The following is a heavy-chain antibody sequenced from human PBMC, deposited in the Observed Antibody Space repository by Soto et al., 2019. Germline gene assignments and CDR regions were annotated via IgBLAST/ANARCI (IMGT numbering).Heavy chain of an antibody. CDR2: IYYLGNT. V-gene: IGHV4-39*07. D-gene: IGHD6-6*01. J-gene: IGHJ6*02. Sequence: SETLSLTCTVSGGSISSTSSYWAWIRQPPGKGLEWVGYIYYLGNTYYNPSLGSRVTISVDTSKNQFSLKLSSVTAADTAVYYCARNFRVYYGMDVWGQGTTVTVSS. CDR3: ARNFRVYYGMDV. CDR1: GGSISSTSSY.